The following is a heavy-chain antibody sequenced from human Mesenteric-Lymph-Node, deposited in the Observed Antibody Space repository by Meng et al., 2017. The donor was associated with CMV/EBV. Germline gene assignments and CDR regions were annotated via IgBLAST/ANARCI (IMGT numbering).Heavy chain of an antibody. V-gene: IGHV2-5*02. CDR3: VQRLGRLRSFDY. CDR1: GFSLSANGGG. D-gene: IGHD3-16*01. J-gene: IGHJ4*02. Sequence: TFSGFSLSANGGGLGWIRQAPGKALEGLALIYWDDEKRYSPSLRNKLTITKDTSKNQVVLTMTNMDPVDTATYYCVQRLGRLRSFDYWGQGTLVTVSS. CDR2: IYWDDEK.